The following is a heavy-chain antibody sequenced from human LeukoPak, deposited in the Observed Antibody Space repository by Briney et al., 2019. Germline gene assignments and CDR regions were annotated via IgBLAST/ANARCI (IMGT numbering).Heavy chain of an antibody. D-gene: IGHD3-9*01. V-gene: IGHV1-18*01. CDR3: ARDNPQYYDILTGYLD. J-gene: IGHJ4*02. CDR2: ISAYIGNT. Sequence: ASVKVSCKTSGYIFTTYGISWVRQAPGQGLEWMGWISAYIGNTNYAQKLQGRVTMTTDTSTSTAYMELRSLRSDDTAVYYCARDNPQYYDILTGYLDWGQGTLVTVSS. CDR1: GYIFTTYG.